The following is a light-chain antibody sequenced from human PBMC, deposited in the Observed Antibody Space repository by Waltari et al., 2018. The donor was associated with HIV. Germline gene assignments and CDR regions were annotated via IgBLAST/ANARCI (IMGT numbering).Light chain of an antibody. Sequence: DIQMSQAPSSLSASVGDRVTITCRASRDISNDLAWYQQKSGEVPKLLIYGASTLRSGVSSRFRGSASGTEFTLTINGLQPEDVASYYYQNYDSAPVAFGQGTRLEI. CDR3: QNYDSAPVA. J-gene: IGKJ5*01. CDR1: RDISND. CDR2: GAS. V-gene: IGKV1-27*01.